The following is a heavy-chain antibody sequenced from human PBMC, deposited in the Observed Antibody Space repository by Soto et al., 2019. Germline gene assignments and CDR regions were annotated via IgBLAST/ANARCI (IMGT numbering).Heavy chain of an antibody. Sequence: SETLSLTCTVSGGNIGSGDYYWSWIRQPPGKGLEWIGYIYYSGSTYYNPSLKSRVTISVDTSKNQFSLKLSSVTAADTAVYYCARDALENYSGYDYFFDYWGQGTLVTVSS. D-gene: IGHD5-12*01. J-gene: IGHJ4*02. CDR3: ARDALENYSGYDYFFDY. V-gene: IGHV4-30-4*01. CDR1: GGNIGSGDYY. CDR2: IYYSGST.